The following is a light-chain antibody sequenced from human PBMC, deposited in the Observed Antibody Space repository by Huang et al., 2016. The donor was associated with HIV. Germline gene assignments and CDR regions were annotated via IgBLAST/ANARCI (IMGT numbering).Light chain of an antibody. CDR3: QQRINWPFT. CDR1: QSISSY. J-gene: IGKJ3*01. CDR2: DAA. V-gene: IGKV3-11*01. Sequence: ETVLTQSPATLSLSPGDRATLSCRASQSISSYLTWFQQKPGQAPRLLIYDAANRATGIPARFSGSGSGTDFTLTISSLEPEDFAVYYCQQRINWPFTFGPGTKVDIK.